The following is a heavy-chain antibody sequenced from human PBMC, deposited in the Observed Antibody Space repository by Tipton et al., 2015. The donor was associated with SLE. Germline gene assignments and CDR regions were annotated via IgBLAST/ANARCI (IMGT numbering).Heavy chain of an antibody. CDR3: ARGGPEVAFDI. V-gene: IGHV4-30-2*01. J-gene: IGHJ3*02. CDR2: IYHSGST. CDR1: GGSISSGGYS. Sequence: TLSLTCAVSGGSISSGGYSWSWIRQPPGKGLEWIGYIYHSGSTYYNPSLKSRVTISVDRSKNQFSLKLSSVTAADTAVYYCARGGPEVAFDIWGQGTMVTFSS.